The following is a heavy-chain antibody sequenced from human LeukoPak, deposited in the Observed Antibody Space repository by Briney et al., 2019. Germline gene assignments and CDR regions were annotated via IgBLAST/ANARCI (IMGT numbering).Heavy chain of an antibody. CDR2: IRYDGSNK. V-gene: IGHV3-30*02. CDR1: GFTFSSYG. CDR3: ANAGPHLPWYYFDY. Sequence: GGSLRLSCAASGFTFSSYGMHWVRQAPGKGLEWVAFIRYDGSNKYYADSVKGRFTISRDNSKNTLYLQMNSLRAEDTAVYYCANAGPHLPWYYFDYWGQGTLVTVSS. J-gene: IGHJ4*02. D-gene: IGHD2-8*02.